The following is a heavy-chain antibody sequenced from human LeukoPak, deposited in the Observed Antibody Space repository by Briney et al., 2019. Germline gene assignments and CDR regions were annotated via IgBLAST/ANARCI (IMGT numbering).Heavy chain of an antibody. CDR1: GFTVSSNY. J-gene: IGHJ4*02. D-gene: IGHD3-22*01. V-gene: IGHV3-66*01. CDR3: ARSYYYDSSGLS. Sequence: PGRSLRLSCAASGFTVSSNYMSWVRQAPRKGLEWVSVIYSGGSTYYADSVKGRFTISRDNSKNTLYLQMNSLRAEDTAVYYCARSYYYDSSGLSWGQGTLVTVSS. CDR2: IYSGGST.